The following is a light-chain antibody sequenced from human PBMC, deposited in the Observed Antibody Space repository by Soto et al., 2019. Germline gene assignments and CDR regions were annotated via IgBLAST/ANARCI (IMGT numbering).Light chain of an antibody. J-gene: IGKJ4*01. CDR1: QGIGSD. CDR3: HQLRMYPST. V-gene: IGKV1-9*01. CDR2: RAS. Sequence: QLAWSPSSLSDSHGPRDTIPYRASQGIGSDLALYQQKRERAPKLVIFRASTFQSGVPSRFSGSGYGTEFTLTISSLQAEDFATYNCHQLRMYPSTFGGGTRWIS.